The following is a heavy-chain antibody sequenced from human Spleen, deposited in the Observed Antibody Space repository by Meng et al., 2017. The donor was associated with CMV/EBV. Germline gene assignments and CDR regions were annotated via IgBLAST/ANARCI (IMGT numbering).Heavy chain of an antibody. Sequence: RYTFTIDYMQWRRQAPGQRLEWMGIINPSGGSTSYAQKFQGRVTMTRDTSTSTVYMELSSLRSEDTAVYYCARDGTGKNQQSNGFDPWGQGTLVTVSS. D-gene: IGHD3/OR15-3a*01. V-gene: IGHV1-46*01. J-gene: IGHJ5*02. CDR1: RYTFTIDY. CDR3: ARDGTGKNQQSNGFDP. CDR2: INPSGGST.